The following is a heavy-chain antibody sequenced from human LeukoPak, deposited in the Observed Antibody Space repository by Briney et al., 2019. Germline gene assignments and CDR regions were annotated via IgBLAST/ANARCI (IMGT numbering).Heavy chain of an antibody. J-gene: IGHJ5*02. V-gene: IGHV4-34*01. CDR1: GGSLRGYY. Sequence: PSETLSLTCAVYGGSLRGYYWSWIRQPPGKGLEWIGEINHSGSTNYNPSLKSRVTISVDTSKNQFSLKLSSVTAADTAVYYCARGSYCSGGSCLTSKYNWFDPWGQGTLVTVSS. CDR3: ARGSYCSGGSCLTSKYNWFDP. CDR2: INHSGST. D-gene: IGHD2-15*01.